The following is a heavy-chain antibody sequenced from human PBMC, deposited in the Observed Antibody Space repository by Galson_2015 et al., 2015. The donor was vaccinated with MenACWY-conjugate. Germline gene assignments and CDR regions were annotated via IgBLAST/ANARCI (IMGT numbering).Heavy chain of an antibody. CDR3: AHRKYYYDSSGTRRYYFDN. CDR1: GFSLSTNGVG. V-gene: IGHV2-5*02. J-gene: IGHJ4*02. Sequence: PALVKPTQTLTLTRTFSGFSLSTNGVGVGWIRQPPGKALEWLALIYWDDDKRYSPSLKSRLTITKDTSKNQVVLTMTNMDPVDTATYYCAHRKYYYDSSGTRRYYFDNWGQGTLVTVSS. D-gene: IGHD3-22*01. CDR2: IYWDDDK.